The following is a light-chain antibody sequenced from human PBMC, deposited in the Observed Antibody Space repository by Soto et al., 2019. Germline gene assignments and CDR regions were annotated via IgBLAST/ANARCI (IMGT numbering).Light chain of an antibody. Sequence: QSAVTQPACVSGYAGQSITISCSGSSSDVGGYEYVSWYQQHPGRAPKLIIYDVSNRPSGVSNRFSGAKSGNTASLTISGLQADDEADYYCYSYSTSGIHYVFGDGTKVTVL. V-gene: IGLV2-14*03. J-gene: IGLJ1*01. CDR3: YSYSTSGIHYV. CDR1: SSDVGGYEY. CDR2: DVS.